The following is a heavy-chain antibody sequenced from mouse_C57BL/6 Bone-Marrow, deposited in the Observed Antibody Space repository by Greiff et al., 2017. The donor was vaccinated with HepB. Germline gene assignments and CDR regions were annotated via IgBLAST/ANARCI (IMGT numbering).Heavy chain of an antibody. CDR3: TLYGYDAVVFDY. CDR1: GFNIKDDY. CDR2: IDPENGDT. J-gene: IGHJ2*01. Sequence: EVQRVESGAELVRPGASVKLSCTASGFNIKDDYMHWVKQRPEQGLEWIGWIDPENGDTEYASKFQGKATITADTSSNTAYLQLSSLTSEDTAVYYCTLYGYDAVVFDYWGQGTTRTVSS. V-gene: IGHV14-4*01. D-gene: IGHD2-2*01.